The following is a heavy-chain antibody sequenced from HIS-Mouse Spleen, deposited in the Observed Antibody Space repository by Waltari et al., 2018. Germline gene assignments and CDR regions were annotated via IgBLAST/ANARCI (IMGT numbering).Heavy chain of an antibody. J-gene: IGHJ4*02. CDR3: ARDQASKQQLPTGDY. Sequence: QVQLQESGPGLVKPSETLSLTCTVSGYSISSGYYWGWIRQPPGKGLEWIGSIYHSGSTYYNPSLKSRVTISVDTSKNQFSLKLSSVTAADTAVYYCARDQASKQQLPTGDYWGQGTLVTVSS. CDR1: GYSISSGYY. D-gene: IGHD6-13*01. V-gene: IGHV4-38-2*02. CDR2: IYHSGST.